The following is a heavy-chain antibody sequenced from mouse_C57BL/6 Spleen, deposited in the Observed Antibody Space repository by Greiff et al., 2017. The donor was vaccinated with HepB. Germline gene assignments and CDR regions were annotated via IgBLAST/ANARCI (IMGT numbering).Heavy chain of an antibody. CDR3: ARKFSDGYGAMDY. J-gene: IGHJ4*01. Sequence: EVQLQQSGPELVKPGDSVKISCKASGYSFTGYFMNWVMQSHGKSLEWIGRINPYNGDTFYNQKFKGKATLTVDKSSSTAHMELRSLTSEDSAVYYCARKFSDGYGAMDYWGQGTSVTVSS. CDR1: GYSFTGYF. V-gene: IGHV1-20*01. D-gene: IGHD2-3*01. CDR2: INPYNGDT.